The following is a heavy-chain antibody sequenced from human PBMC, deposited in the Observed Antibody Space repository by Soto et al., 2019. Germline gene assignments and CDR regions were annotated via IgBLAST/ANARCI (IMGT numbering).Heavy chain of an antibody. Sequence: EVQLLESGGGLVQPGGSLRLSCAASGFTFSSFAMSWVRQAPGKGLEWVSGISGRGGTTYYGDSVQGRFTISRDNSKNTVFLQMDSLRAEDTAVYYCAKDGTRTVVAKKYYFEYWGLGTLVTVSS. V-gene: IGHV3-23*02. CDR1: GFTFSSFA. J-gene: IGHJ4*02. D-gene: IGHD3-22*01. CDR2: ISGRGGTT. CDR3: AKDGTRTVVAKKYYFEY.